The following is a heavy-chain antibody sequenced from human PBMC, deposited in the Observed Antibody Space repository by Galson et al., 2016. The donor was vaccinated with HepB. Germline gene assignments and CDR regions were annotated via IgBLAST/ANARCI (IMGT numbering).Heavy chain of an antibody. CDR2: VYYTGST. D-gene: IGHD2-21*02. V-gene: IGHV4-59*11. CDR3: AGKPCVGDGWDNAHNFDT. CDR1: GGFISNPY. Sequence: SETLSLTCNVSGGFISNPYWTWIRQPPGKGLEWIGYVYYTGSTNYNPSLRSRATMSPLTSTNQFSLDLDSVTAADTALYSCAGKPCVGDGWDNAHNFDTWGPGTLVTVSS. J-gene: IGHJ3*02.